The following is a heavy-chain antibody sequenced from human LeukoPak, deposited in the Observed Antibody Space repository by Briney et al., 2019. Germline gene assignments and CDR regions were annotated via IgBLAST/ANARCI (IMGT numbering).Heavy chain of an antibody. CDR3: AKDPTSTYDFWGGSIFDY. D-gene: IGHD3-3*01. CDR1: GFTFSSYG. J-gene: IGHJ4*02. CDR2: IRYDGSNK. Sequence: QPGGSLRLSCAASGFTFSSYGMHWVRQAPGKGLEWVAFIRYDGSNKYYADSVKGRFTISRDNSKNTLYLQMNSLRAEDTAVYYCAKDPTSTYDFWGGSIFDYWGQGTLVTVSS. V-gene: IGHV3-30*02.